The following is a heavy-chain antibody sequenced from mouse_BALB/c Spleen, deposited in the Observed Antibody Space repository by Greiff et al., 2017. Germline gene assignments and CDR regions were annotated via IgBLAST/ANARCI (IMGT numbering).Heavy chain of an antibody. Sequence: EVKLMESGGGLVQPGGSRKLSCAASGFTFSSFGMHWVRQAPEKGLEWVAYISSGSSTIYYADTVKGRFTISRDNPKNTLFLQMTSLRSEDTAMYYCARSGGTGFAYWGQGTLVTVSA. V-gene: IGHV5-17*02. CDR3: ARSGGTGFAY. J-gene: IGHJ3*01. CDR1: GFTFSSFG. CDR2: ISSGSSTI. D-gene: IGHD3-3*01.